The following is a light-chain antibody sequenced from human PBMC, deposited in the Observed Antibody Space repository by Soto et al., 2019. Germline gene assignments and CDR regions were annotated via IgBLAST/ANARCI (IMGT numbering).Light chain of an antibody. CDR3: QHHNSYSQT. J-gene: IGKJ1*01. Sequence: DIKLTQSPPTLSASGGDRVTITCRASQSIRYYLAWYQQMPGKAPKLLIYDASSLQSGVPSRFSGSGSGTEFTLTITSLQPDDFATYFCQHHNSYSQTFGQGTKVEIK. V-gene: IGKV1-5*01. CDR1: QSIRYY. CDR2: DAS.